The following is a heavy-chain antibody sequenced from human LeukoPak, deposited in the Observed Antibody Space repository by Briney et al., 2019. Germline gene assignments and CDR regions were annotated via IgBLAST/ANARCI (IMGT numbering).Heavy chain of an antibody. CDR1: GYIFTTNG. V-gene: IGHV1-18*01. J-gene: IGHJ4*02. D-gene: IGHD2-2*01. Sequence: ASVKVSCKASGYIFTTNGITWVRQAPGQGLEWMGWISTDSGNTNYAQKFQGRVIMTTDTSTTTAYMELRSLRSGDTAVYYCARGYCSSTSCYAVDYWGQGTLVTVSS. CDR2: ISTDSGNT. CDR3: ARGYCSSTSCYAVDY.